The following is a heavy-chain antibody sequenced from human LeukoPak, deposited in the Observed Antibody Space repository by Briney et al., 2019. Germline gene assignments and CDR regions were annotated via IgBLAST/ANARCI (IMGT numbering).Heavy chain of an antibody. D-gene: IGHD1-1*01. CDR1: GGSISSYY. V-gene: IGHV4-59*05. CDR2: IYYSGST. Sequence: PSETLSLTCTVSGGSISSYYWSWIRQPPGKGLEWIGSIYYSGSTYYNPSLKSRVTISVDTSKNQFSLKLSSVTAADTAVYYCARTVPFDYWGQGTLVTVSS. J-gene: IGHJ4*02. CDR3: ARTVPFDY.